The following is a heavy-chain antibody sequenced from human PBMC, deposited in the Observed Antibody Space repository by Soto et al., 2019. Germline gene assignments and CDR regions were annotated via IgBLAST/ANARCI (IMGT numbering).Heavy chain of an antibody. J-gene: IGHJ4*02. CDR2: IYYSGST. V-gene: IGHV4-59*08. CDR1: GGSISSYY. CDR3: SRHHDS. Sequence: QVQLQESGPGLVKPSETLSLTCTVSGGSISSYYWSWIRQPPGKGLEWIGYIYYSGSTNYNPSLKRRDTISVNTSKNQFSLKLRSVTAADTTVYYCSRHHDSWGQGTLVTVSS.